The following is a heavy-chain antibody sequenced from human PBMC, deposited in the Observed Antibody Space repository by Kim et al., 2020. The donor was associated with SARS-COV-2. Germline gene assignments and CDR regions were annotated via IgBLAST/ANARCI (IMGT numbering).Heavy chain of an antibody. D-gene: IGHD3-3*01. CDR3: ARDRRRWSGYFGGTYYYYGMDV. V-gene: IGHV3-48*02. J-gene: IGHJ6*02. Sequence: GGSLRLSCAASGFTFSSYSMNWVRQAPGKGLEWVSYISSSSSTIYYADSVKGRFTISRDNAKNSLYLQMNSLRDEDTAVYYCARDRRRWSGYFGGTYYYYGMDVWGQGTTVTVSS. CDR2: ISSSSSTI. CDR1: GFTFSSYS.